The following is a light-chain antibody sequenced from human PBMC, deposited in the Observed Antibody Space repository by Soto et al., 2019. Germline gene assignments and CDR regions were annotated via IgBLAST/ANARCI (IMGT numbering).Light chain of an antibody. J-gene: IGLJ1*01. CDR1: SSDVGYYNY. CDR2: DVT. CDR3: SSYAGSNSYV. Sequence: QSALTQPPSASGSPGQSVTISCTGTSSDVGYYNYVSWYQQHPGKAPKVMIYDVTKRPSGVPDRFSGSKSGNTASLTVSGLQAEDEAAYYCSSYAGSNSYVFGSGTKVTVL. V-gene: IGLV2-8*01.